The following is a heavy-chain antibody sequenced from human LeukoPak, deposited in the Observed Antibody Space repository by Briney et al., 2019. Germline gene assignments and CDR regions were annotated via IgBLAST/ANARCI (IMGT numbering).Heavy chain of an antibody. CDR2: INHSGSA. CDR3: AREGSVASHFDY. Sequence: SETLSLTCAVYGGSFSGYYWSWIRQPPGKGLEWIGEINHSGSANYNPSLKSRVTISVDTSKNQFSLKLSSVTAADTAVYYCAREGSVASHFDYWGQGTLVTVSS. J-gene: IGHJ4*02. D-gene: IGHD5-12*01. V-gene: IGHV4-34*01. CDR1: GGSFSGYY.